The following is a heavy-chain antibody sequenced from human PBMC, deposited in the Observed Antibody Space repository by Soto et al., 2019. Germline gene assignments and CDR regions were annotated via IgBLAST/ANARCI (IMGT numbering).Heavy chain of an antibody. V-gene: IGHV4-59*01. CDR1: GGSISSYY. J-gene: IGHJ5*02. CDR3: ARCHGITGTTQGNWFDP. Sequence: PSETLSLTCTVSGGSISSYYWSWIRQPPGKGLEWIGYIYYSGSTNYNPPLKSRVTISVDTSKNQFSLKLSSVTAADTAVYYCARCHGITGTTQGNWFDPWGQGTLVTVSS. CDR2: IYYSGST. D-gene: IGHD1-7*01.